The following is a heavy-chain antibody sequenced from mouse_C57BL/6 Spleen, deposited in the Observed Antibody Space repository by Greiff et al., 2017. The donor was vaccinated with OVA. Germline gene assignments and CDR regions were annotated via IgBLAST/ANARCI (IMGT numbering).Heavy chain of an antibody. V-gene: IGHV5-17*01. J-gene: IGHJ3*01. D-gene: IGHD2-3*01. Sequence: EVKLVESGGGLVKPGGSLKLSCAASGFTFSDYGMHWVRQAPEKGLEWVAYISSGSSTIYYADTVKGRFTISRDNAKNTLFLQMTSLRSEDTAMYYCAREGWSFAYWGQGTLVTVSA. CDR2: ISSGSSTI. CDR3: AREGWSFAY. CDR1: GFTFSDYG.